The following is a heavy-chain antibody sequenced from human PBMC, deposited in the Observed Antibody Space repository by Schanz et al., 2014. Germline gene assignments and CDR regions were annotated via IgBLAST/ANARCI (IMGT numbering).Heavy chain of an antibody. CDR1: GVTFSSYA. V-gene: IGHV3-23*01. Sequence: EVQLLESGGGLVQPGGSLRLSCAASGVTFSSYAMSWVRQASGKGLEWVSAISGSGASTYYADSVKGRFTISRENSKSILYLQMNSLRAEDTAVYYCAKHVRSLTGNDYWGQGTLVTVSS. CDR3: AKHVRSLTGNDY. D-gene: IGHD3-9*01. J-gene: IGHJ4*02. CDR2: ISGSGAST.